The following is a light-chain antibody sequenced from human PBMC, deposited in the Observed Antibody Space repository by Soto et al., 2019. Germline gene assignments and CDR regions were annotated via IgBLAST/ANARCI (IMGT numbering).Light chain of an antibody. V-gene: IGKV1-5*03. CDR3: QHYNSYSEA. CDR2: KAS. Sequence: DIQMTQSPSTLSGSAGDRITITCRASQTISSWLAWYQQKPGKAPKLLIYKASTLKSGVPSRFSGSGSGTEFTLTISSLQPDDFPTYYCQHYNSYSEAFGQGTKVDIK. J-gene: IGKJ1*01. CDR1: QTISSW.